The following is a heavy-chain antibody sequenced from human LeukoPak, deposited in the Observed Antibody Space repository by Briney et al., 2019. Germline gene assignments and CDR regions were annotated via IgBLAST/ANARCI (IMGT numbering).Heavy chain of an antibody. CDR1: GYTFTSYG. Sequence: ASVKVSCKASGYTFTSYGISWVRQAPGQELEWMGWISAYNGNTNYAQKLQGRVTMTTDTSTSTAYMELRSLRPDDTAVYYCARERYQPYYYGMDVWGQGTTVTVSS. CDR2: ISAYNGNT. V-gene: IGHV1-18*01. D-gene: IGHD2-2*01. J-gene: IGHJ6*02. CDR3: ARERYQPYYYGMDV.